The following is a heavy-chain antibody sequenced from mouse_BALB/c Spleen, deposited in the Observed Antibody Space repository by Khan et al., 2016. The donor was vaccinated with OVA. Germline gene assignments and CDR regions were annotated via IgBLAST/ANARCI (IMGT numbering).Heavy chain of an antibody. V-gene: IGHV5-6*02. D-gene: IGHD2-1*01. CDR2: ISSGGDYT. J-gene: IGHJ3*01. Sequence: EVKLVESGGDLVKPGGSLKLSCAASGFTFSSYSMSWVRQTPDKRLEWVASISSGGDYTYYPASVKGRFTISRDNAKNTLYLQLSDLKSEDTAMYFCAVDVTGWFAYWGQGTLVTVSA. CDR1: GFTFSSYS. CDR3: AVDVTGWFAY.